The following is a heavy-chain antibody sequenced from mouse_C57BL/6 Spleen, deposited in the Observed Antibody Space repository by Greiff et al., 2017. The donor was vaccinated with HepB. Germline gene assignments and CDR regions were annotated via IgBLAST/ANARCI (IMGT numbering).Heavy chain of an antibody. CDR3: ARGLFITPVVNYFDY. V-gene: IGHV5-17*01. J-gene: IGHJ2*01. CDR2: ISSGSSTI. Sequence: EVKVEESGGGLVKPGGSLKLSCAASGFTFSDYGMHWVRQAPEEGLEWVAYISSGSSTIYYADTVKGRFTISRDNAKNTLFLQMTSLRSEDTAMYYCARGLFITPVVNYFDYWGQGTTLTVSS. CDR1: GFTFSDYG. D-gene: IGHD1-1*01.